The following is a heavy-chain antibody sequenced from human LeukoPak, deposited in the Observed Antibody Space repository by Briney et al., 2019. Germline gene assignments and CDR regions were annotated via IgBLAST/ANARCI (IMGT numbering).Heavy chain of an antibody. Sequence: PGRSLRLSCAASGFTFSSYAMHWVRQAPGKGLEWVAVISYDGSNKYYADSVKGRFTISRDNSKNTLYLQMNSLRAEDTAVYYCARDPRIKARLPPDHWGQGTLVTVPS. V-gene: IGHV3-30-3*01. CDR2: ISYDGSNK. CDR1: GFTFSSYA. D-gene: IGHD3-10*01. CDR3: ARDPRIKARLPPDH. J-gene: IGHJ4*02.